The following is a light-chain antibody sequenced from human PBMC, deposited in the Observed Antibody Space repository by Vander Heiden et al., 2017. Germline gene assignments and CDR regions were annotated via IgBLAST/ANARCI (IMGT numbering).Light chain of an antibody. Sequence: SYVLTQPPSVSVAPGQTARITCGGNNLGRKSVHWYQQKPGQAPWLVVFDDSDRHSGSPERFSGSNSGNTATLTISRVEAGDEADYYCQVWDSSSDHPGVFGTGTKVTVL. V-gene: IGLV3-21*02. CDR3: QVWDSSSDHPGV. J-gene: IGLJ1*01. CDR1: NLGRKS. CDR2: DDS.